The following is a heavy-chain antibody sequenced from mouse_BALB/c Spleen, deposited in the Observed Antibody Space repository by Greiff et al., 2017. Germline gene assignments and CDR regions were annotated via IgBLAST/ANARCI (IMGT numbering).Heavy chain of an antibody. D-gene: IGHD2-1*01. Sequence: VQLVESGPGLVAPSQSLSITCTVSGFSLTSYDISWIRQPPGKGLEWLGVIWTGGGTNYNSAFMSRLSISKDNSKSQVFLKMNSLQTDDTAIYYCVRDGNYGAWFAYWGQGTLVTVSA. CDR1: GFSLTSYD. V-gene: IGHV2-9-2*01. J-gene: IGHJ3*01. CDR2: IWTGGGT. CDR3: VRDGNYGAWFAY.